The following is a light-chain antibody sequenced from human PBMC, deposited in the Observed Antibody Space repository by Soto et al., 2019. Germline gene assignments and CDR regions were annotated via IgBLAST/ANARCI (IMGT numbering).Light chain of an antibody. CDR2: DAS. CDR3: QQRSIWPRT. Sequence: DNVLSQSPATLSLSPGETATLSCRASQSVSSYLAWYQQKPGQAPRLLIYDASNRATGIPARFSGSGSGTAFTLTISSLEPEDFAVYYCQQRSIWPRTFGGGTKLEIK. CDR1: QSVSSY. V-gene: IGKV3-11*01. J-gene: IGKJ4*01.